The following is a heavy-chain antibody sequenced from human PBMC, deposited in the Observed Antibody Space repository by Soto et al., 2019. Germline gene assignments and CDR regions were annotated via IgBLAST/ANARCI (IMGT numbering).Heavy chain of an antibody. CDR3: ARADYRRGSDY. J-gene: IGHJ4*02. CDR1: GYTFNKYA. V-gene: IGHV1-3*01. Sequence: ASVKVSFKASGYTFNKYAIHWVRQAPGQRLEWMGWINAGNGNTKYSQKFQGRVTFTRDTSASTAYMELRSLRSDDTAVYYCARADYRRGSDYWGQGTLVTVSS. CDR2: INAGNGNT. D-gene: IGHD3-10*01.